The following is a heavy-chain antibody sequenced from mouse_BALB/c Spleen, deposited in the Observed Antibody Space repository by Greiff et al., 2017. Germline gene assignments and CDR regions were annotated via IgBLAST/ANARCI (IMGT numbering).Heavy chain of an antibody. CDR1: GFTFSSYG. Sequence: EVKLVESGGDLVKPGGSLKLSCAASGFTFSSYGMSWVRQTPDKRLEWVATISSGGSYTYYPDSVKGRFTISRDNAKNTLYLQMSSLKSEDTAMYYCARSLYYGSSFDYWGQGTTLTVSS. CDR2: ISSGGSYT. J-gene: IGHJ2*01. D-gene: IGHD1-1*01. V-gene: IGHV5-6*02. CDR3: ARSLYYGSSFDY.